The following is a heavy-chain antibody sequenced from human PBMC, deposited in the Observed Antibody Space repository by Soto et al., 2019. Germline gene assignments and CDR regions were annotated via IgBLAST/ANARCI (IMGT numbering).Heavy chain of an antibody. D-gene: IGHD4-17*01. Sequence: QVQLVQSGAEVKKPGSSVKVSCKASGGSFSTYGINWVRLAPGQGLEWMGGIIPKFGTTNYAQNFQGRVTITAHEATSTAYMELNYLGSDDTVVDFWARELDPYYGGNSLSLDYWAQGTQVTVSS. V-gene: IGHV1-69*13. J-gene: IGHJ4*02. CDR1: GGSFSTYG. CDR3: ARELDPYYGGNSLSLDY. CDR2: IIPKFGTT.